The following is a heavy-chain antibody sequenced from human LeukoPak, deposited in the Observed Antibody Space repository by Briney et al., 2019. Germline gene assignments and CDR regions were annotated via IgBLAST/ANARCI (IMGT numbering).Heavy chain of an antibody. CDR1: GFTFSSYA. CDR3: ARDHYDSSGYMYYYYYMDV. D-gene: IGHD3-22*01. J-gene: IGHJ6*03. CDR2: ISSSSSTI. V-gene: IGHV3-48*01. Sequence: GGSLRLSCAASGFTFSSYAMSWVRQAPGKGLEWVSYISSSSSTIYYADSVKGRFTISRDNAKNSLYLQMNSLRAEDTAVYYCARDHYDSSGYMYYYYYMDVWGKGTTVTVSS.